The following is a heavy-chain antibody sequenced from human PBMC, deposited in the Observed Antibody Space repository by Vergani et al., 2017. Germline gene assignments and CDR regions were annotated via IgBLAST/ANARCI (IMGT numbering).Heavy chain of an antibody. CDR3: ARTESFILRYFRWAL. V-gene: IGHV4-39*01. J-gene: IGHJ4*02. Sequence: QLHLQESGPGLVKPSETLSLTCTVSGGSITSSSYYWGWIRQPPGKGLEWIGNIYHSGGAYYNPSLKGRVTISVDTAKNQFSLEVTSVTAADTAIYFGARTESFILRYFRWALGGQGTLVTVSS. D-gene: IGHD3-9*01. CDR2: IYHSGGA. CDR1: GGSITSSSYY.